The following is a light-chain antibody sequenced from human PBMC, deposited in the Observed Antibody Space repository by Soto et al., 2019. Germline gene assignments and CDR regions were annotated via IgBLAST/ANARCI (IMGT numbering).Light chain of an antibody. CDR3: QVWDRSSGV. CDR1: NIGSKS. V-gene: IGLV3-21*04. Sequence: SYELTQPPSVSVAPGKTARITCGGNNIGSKSVHWYQQKPGQAPVLVIYYDSDRPSGIPERFSGSNSGNTATLTISRVEAGDEADYYCQVWDRSSGVFGGGTKLTVL. J-gene: IGLJ2*01. CDR2: YDS.